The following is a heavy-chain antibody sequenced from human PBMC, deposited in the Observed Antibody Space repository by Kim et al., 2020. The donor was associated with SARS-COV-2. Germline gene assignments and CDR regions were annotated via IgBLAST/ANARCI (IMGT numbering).Heavy chain of an antibody. V-gene: IGHV3-15*01. CDR1: GFTFSNAW. D-gene: IGHD3-22*01. Sequence: GGSLRLSCAASGFTFSNAWMRWVRQAPGKGLEWVGRIKSKTDGGTTDYAAPVKGRFTISRDDSKNTLYLQMNSLKTEDTSVYYCTTDLQPGSIYYDSSGYPWGGYYFDYWGQGTLVTVSS. CDR2: IKSKTDGGTT. J-gene: IGHJ4*02. CDR3: TTDLQPGSIYYDSSGYPWGGYYFDY.